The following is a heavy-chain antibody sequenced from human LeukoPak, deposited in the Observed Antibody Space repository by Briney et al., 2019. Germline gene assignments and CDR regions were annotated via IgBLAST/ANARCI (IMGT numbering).Heavy chain of an antibody. CDR1: AFTCNSYS. Sequence: PGGSLRLSCAAYAFTCNSYSMKWLPQAPGKGREGVSYISSGSSYMYYAESVKGRFTISRDNAKNALYLQMNSLRAEDTAVYYCARDSGDYYDSSGYPFDFWGQGTLVTVSS. D-gene: IGHD3-22*01. V-gene: IGHV3-21*01. CDR3: ARDSGDYYDSSGYPFDF. J-gene: IGHJ4*02. CDR2: ISSGSSYM.